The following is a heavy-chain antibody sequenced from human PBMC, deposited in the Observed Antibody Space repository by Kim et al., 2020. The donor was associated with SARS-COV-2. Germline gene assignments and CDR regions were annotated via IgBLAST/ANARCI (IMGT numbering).Heavy chain of an antibody. J-gene: IGHJ4*02. V-gene: IGHV4-61*08. Sequence: SETLSLSCTVSGDSISGDYYWSWIRQPPGKGLEWIGYMYYSGGTNFNPSLKSRVTISIDKSQNQFSLDLSSLTAADTATYYCARVRITQSFDYWGQGILVAVSS. CDR1: GDSISGDYY. CDR3: ARVRITQSFDY. CDR2: MYYSGGT.